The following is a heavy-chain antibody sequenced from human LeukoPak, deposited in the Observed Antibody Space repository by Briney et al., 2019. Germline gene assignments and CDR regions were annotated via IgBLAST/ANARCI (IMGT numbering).Heavy chain of an antibody. D-gene: IGHD5-18*01. CDR2: IYYSGST. V-gene: IGHV4-39*01. J-gene: IGHJ5*02. Sequence: SETLSLTCTVSGGSISSSSYYWGWIRQPPGKGLERIGSIYYSGSTYYNPSLKSRVTISVDTSKNQFSLKLSSVTAADTAVYYCARRSHSYGYWFDPWGQGTLVTVSS. CDR1: GGSISSSSYY. CDR3: ARRSHSYGYWFDP.